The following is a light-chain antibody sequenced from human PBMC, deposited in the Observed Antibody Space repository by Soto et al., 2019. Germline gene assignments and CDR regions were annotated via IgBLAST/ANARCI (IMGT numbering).Light chain of an antibody. CDR2: LGS. V-gene: IGKV2-28*01. Sequence: EIVMTQSPLSLPVTPGEPASISCRSSHSLLHSNGYNYLDWYLQKPGQSPQLLIYLGSNRASGVPDRFSGSGSGTDFTLKISRVEAEDVGVYYCMQALQTPLTFGGGTKVDI. J-gene: IGKJ4*01. CDR3: MQALQTPLT. CDR1: HSLLHSNGYNY.